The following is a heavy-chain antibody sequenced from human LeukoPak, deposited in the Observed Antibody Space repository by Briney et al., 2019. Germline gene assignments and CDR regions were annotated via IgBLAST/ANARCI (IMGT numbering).Heavy chain of an antibody. CDR2: INPNSGGT. CDR3: ARPNYCSGDSCLNWFDS. J-gene: IGHJ5*01. V-gene: IGHV1-2*02. Sequence: ASVKVSCKASGYTFTGYCIHWVRQAPGQGLEWMGWINPNSGGTNYAQKFQGRVTMTRDTSISTAYMELSRLRSDDTAVYYCARPNYCSGDSCLNWFDSWGQGTLVTVSS. CDR1: GYTFTGYC. D-gene: IGHD2-15*01.